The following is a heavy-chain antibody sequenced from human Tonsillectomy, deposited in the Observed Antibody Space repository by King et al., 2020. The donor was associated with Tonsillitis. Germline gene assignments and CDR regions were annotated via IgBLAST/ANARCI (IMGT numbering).Heavy chain of an antibody. J-gene: IGHJ4*02. Sequence: VQLVESGGGLVKPGGSLRLSCAASGFTFSSYTMTWVRQSPGKGLEWVSCIGRRSDYIYYSDLLKGLGTNPRDNAKNSLYLQMNSLRAEDTAIYYCAREGGLELAPDHWGQGTLVAVSS. CDR2: IGRRSDYI. CDR1: GFTFSSYT. V-gene: IGHV3-21*01. CDR3: AREGGLELAPDH. D-gene: IGHD1-7*01.